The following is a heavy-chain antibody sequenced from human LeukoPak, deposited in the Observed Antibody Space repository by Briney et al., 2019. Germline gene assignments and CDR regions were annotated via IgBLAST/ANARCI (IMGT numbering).Heavy chain of an antibody. D-gene: IGHD6-13*01. CDR3: AKGGPDSSSWYGRGIDY. V-gene: IGHV3-23*01. J-gene: IGHJ4*02. Sequence: PGGSLRLSCAASGFTFSSYAMSWVRQAPGKGLEWVSAISGSGGSTYYADSVKGRFTISRDNSKNTLYLQMNSLRAEDTAVYYCAKGGPDSSSWYGRGIDYWGQGTLVTVSS. CDR2: ISGSGGST. CDR1: GFTFSSYA.